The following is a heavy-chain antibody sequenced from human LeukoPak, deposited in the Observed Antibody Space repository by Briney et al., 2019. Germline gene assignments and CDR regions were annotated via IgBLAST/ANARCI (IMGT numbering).Heavy chain of an antibody. Sequence: GGSLRLSCAGSGFSFDDDGMSWVRQAPGKGLEWVSGINWNGDSTSYADSVKGRFTISRDNTKNSLYLQMNSLRAEDTALYFCARDRLLDNYFHYMDVWGKGTTVTVSS. CDR3: ARDRLLDNYFHYMDV. CDR1: GFSFDDDG. CDR2: INWNGDST. J-gene: IGHJ6*03. V-gene: IGHV3-20*04. D-gene: IGHD3-10*01.